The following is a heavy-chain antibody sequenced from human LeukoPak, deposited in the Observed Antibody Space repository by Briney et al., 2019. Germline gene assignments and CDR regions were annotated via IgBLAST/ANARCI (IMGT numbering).Heavy chain of an antibody. V-gene: IGHV3-30*18. CDR2: ISYDGSNK. Sequence: QPGRSLRLSCAASGFTFGSYGMHWVRQAPGKGLEWVAVISYDGSNKYYADSVKGRFTISRDNSKNTLYLQMNSLRAEDTAVYYCAKDKEGATGGYWGQGTLVTVSS. CDR3: AKDKEGATGGY. J-gene: IGHJ4*02. CDR1: GFTFGSYG. D-gene: IGHD1-26*01.